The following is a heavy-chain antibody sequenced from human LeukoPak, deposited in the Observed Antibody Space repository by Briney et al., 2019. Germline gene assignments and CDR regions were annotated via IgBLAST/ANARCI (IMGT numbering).Heavy chain of an antibody. V-gene: IGHV5-51*01. Sequence: GESLKISCEGSGYSFTSYWIGWVRQMPGKGLEWMGIIYPGDSDTRYSPSFQGQVTISADKSISTAYLQWSSLKASDTAMYYCARGSGSYHTAYMNWGQGSLVTVSS. CDR1: GYSFTSYW. D-gene: IGHD1-26*01. CDR3: ARGSGSYHTAYMN. CDR2: IYPGDSDT. J-gene: IGHJ4*02.